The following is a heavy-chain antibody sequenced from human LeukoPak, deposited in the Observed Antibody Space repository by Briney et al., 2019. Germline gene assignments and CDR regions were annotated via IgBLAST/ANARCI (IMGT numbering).Heavy chain of an antibody. CDR2: IIPIFGTA. CDR3: AGESTGTTPWFDP. Sequence: SVKVSCKASGGTFISYAISWVRQAPGQGLEWMGGIIPIFGTANYAQKFQGRVTITADKSTSTAYMELSSLRSEDTAVYYCAGESTGTTPWFDPWGQGTLVTVSS. CDR1: GGTFISYA. V-gene: IGHV1-69*06. J-gene: IGHJ5*02. D-gene: IGHD1-1*01.